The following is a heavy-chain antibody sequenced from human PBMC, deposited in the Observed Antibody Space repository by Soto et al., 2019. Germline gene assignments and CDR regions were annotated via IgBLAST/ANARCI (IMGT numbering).Heavy chain of an antibody. Sequence: GASVKVSCKASGYTFTSYDISWVRQAPGQGLEWMGWISASKGNTNYAQKLQDRVTLTTDTSTSTAYMELRSLRSDDTAVYYCARDLYVGYCYGPLDYWGQGTLVTVSS. D-gene: IGHD5-18*01. CDR2: ISASKGNT. CDR3: ARDLYVGYCYGPLDY. CDR1: GYTFTSYD. J-gene: IGHJ4*02. V-gene: IGHV1-18*01.